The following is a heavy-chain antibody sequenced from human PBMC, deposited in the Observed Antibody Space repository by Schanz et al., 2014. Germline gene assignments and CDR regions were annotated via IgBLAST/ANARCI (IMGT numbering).Heavy chain of an antibody. CDR3: ARGRGFYDY. CDR2: INPSGGGT. V-gene: IGHV1-46*01. CDR1: GYTFTSYG. D-gene: IGHD3-10*01. J-gene: IGHJ4*02. Sequence: QVQLVQSGAEVKKPGASVKVSCKASGYTFTSYGISWVRQAPGQGLEWMGIINPSGGGTSYALRFQDRVTVTRDTSTNTAYMELSSLTSEDTAVHYCARGRGFYDYWGQGTLVTVSS.